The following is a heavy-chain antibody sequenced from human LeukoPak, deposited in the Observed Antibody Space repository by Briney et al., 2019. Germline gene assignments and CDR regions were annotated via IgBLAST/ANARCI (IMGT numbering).Heavy chain of an antibody. Sequence: GGSLRLSCAASGFTFSSSAMNWVRQAPGKGLEWVSSINNVGSHIYYADSVKGRFTISRDNAKNSLYLQMNSLRAEDTAVYYCAREPSGYSYFDYWGQGTLVTVSS. J-gene: IGHJ4*02. CDR1: GFTFSSSA. D-gene: IGHD3-22*01. CDR2: INNVGSHI. CDR3: AREPSGYSYFDY. V-gene: IGHV3-21*01.